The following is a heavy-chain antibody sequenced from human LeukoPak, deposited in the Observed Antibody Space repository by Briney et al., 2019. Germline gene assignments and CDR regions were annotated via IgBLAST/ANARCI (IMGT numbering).Heavy chain of an antibody. V-gene: IGHV3-53*01. CDR2: IYSGGST. CDR1: GFTVSGNY. Sequence: GGSLRLSCAASGFTVSGNYMSWVRQAPGKGLEWVSVIYSGGSTYYADSVKGRFTISRDNSKNTLYLQMNSLRAEDTAVYYCARDHSGYLTYYFDYWGQGTLVTVSS. J-gene: IGHJ4*02. CDR3: ARDHSGYLTYYFDY. D-gene: IGHD3-22*01.